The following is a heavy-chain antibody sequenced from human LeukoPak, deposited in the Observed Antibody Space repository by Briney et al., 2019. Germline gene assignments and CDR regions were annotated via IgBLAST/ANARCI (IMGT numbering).Heavy chain of an antibody. CDR3: ARVLRSSGSPDY. V-gene: IGHV4-31*03. CDR1: GGSISSADYY. J-gene: IGHJ4*02. CDR2: IYYSGST. D-gene: IGHD3-22*01. Sequence: SETLSLTCTVSGGSISSADYYWSWIRQHPGKGLEWIGYIYYSGSTYYNPSLKSRVTISVDTSKNQFSLKLSSVTAADTAVYYCARVLRSSGSPDYWGQGTLVTVSS.